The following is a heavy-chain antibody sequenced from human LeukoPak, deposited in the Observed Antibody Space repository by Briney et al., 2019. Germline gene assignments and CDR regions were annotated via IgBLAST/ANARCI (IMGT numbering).Heavy chain of an antibody. V-gene: IGHV3-30*03. J-gene: IGHJ3*02. CDR1: GFTFSTYG. CDR3: ARDGAVAGFRNAFDI. Sequence: GGSLRLSCAASGFTFSTYGMHWVRQAPGKGLEWVAVVSYDGSDKYYADSGKGRFTISRDNAKNSLYLQMNSLKAEDTAVYYCARDGAVAGFRNAFDIWGQGTMVTVSS. D-gene: IGHD6-19*01. CDR2: VSYDGSDK.